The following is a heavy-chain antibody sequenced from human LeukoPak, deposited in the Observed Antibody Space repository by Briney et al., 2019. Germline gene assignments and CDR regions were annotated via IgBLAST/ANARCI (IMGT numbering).Heavy chain of an antibody. CDR3: ARDGGGAWYFDS. CDR2: TYYRAKWDT. J-gene: IGHJ4*02. D-gene: IGHD6-19*01. Sequence: XXWXXXXXXRGLEWXGRTYYRAKWDTDYAPSVQSRIAIKSHTSKNQVSLQLTSVTPDDTAVYYCARDGGGAWYFDSWGQGTLVTVSS. V-gene: IGHV6-1*01.